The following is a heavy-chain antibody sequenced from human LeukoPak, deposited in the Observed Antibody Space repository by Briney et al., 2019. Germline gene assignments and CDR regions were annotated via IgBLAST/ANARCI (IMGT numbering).Heavy chain of an antibody. CDR2: TFYRSKWYN. V-gene: IGHV6-1*01. J-gene: IGHJ4*02. Sequence: SQTLSLTCAISGDSVSSNSAAWNWIRQSPSRGLEWLGRTFYRSKWYNDYIVSVESRININPDTSKNQFSLQLKSVTPEDTAMYYCAREEESSGWSFDYWGQGILLTVSS. D-gene: IGHD6-19*01. CDR1: GDSVSSNSAA. CDR3: AREEESSGWSFDY.